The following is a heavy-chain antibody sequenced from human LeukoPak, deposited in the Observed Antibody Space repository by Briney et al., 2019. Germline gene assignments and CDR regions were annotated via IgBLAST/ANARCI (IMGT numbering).Heavy chain of an antibody. D-gene: IGHD4-17*01. CDR1: GFSFSTIGVA. Sequence: CGPTQVKPTPPLTLTCTFSGFSFSTIGVAVAWVRQPPGKALDWLALIYWDDDKRYSPSLKSRLTITKDTSKNHVVLTMTNLDPVDTATYYCAQSRVGDDGTFDCWGQGTLVTVSS. CDR2: IYWDDDK. V-gene: IGHV2-5*02. CDR3: AQSRVGDDGTFDC. J-gene: IGHJ4*02.